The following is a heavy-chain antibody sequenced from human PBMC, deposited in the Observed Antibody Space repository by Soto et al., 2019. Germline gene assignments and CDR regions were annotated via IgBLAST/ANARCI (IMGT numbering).Heavy chain of an antibody. Sequence: GGSLRLSCAASGFIFSDYYMSWVRQAPGKGLEWVSYISGTDPYMKYADAVRGRFTISRDNAKNSLYLQMNSLRDDDTAVYYCARGSSVRGMNVWGQGTTVTVSS. J-gene: IGHJ6*02. CDR3: ARGSSVRGMNV. CDR2: ISGTDPYM. D-gene: IGHD6-13*01. V-gene: IGHV3-11*06. CDR1: GFIFSDYY.